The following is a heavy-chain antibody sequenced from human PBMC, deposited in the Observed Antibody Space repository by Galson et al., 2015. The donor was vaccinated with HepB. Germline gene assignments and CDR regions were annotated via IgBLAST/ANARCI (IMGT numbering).Heavy chain of an antibody. V-gene: IGHV3-20*04. D-gene: IGHD1-26*01. J-gene: IGHJ4*02. CDR2: INLNGGST. CDR1: GFTFDDYG. CDR3: AIARWVLVGATPLDY. Sequence: SLRLSCAASGFTFDDYGMSWVRQAPGKGLEWVSGINLNGGSTGYAESVTGRFIISRDNAKNSLYLQMNSWRAEDTALYYCAIARWVLVGATPLDYWGQGTLLTLSS.